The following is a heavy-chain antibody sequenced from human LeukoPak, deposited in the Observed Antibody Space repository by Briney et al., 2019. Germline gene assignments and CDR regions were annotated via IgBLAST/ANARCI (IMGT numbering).Heavy chain of an antibody. CDR1: GYTFTSNY. Sequence: GASVKVSCKAFGYTFTSNYMHWVRQAPGQGPEWMGVISPTGGSTTYAQKFQDRLTLTRDMSTSTDYLELSSLRPEDTAVYYCARDNSVRDEAWWFNPWGQGTLVTVSS. CDR2: ISPTGGST. CDR3: ARDNSVRDEAWWFNP. J-gene: IGHJ5*02. V-gene: IGHV1-46*01. D-gene: IGHD5-24*01.